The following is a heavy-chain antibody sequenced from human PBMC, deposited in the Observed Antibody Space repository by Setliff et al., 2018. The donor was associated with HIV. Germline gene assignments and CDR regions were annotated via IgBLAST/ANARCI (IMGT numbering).Heavy chain of an antibody. J-gene: IGHJ4*02. CDR2: INHSGST. Sequence: SETLSLTCAVYGGSFSGHSWTWVRQPPGKGLEWIGEINHSGSTSYNPSLKSRVAMSVDTSKNQFSLKLNSVTAADAAVYYCARGRHYSSSAPFAIDFWGQGILVTVSS. D-gene: IGHD6-6*01. CDR3: ARGRHYSSSAPFAIDF. V-gene: IGHV4-34*01. CDR1: GGSFSGHS.